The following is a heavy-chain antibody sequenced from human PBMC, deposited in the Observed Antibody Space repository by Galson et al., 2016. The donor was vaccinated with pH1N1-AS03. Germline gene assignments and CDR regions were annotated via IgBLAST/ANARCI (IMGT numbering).Heavy chain of an antibody. V-gene: IGHV3-23*01. Sequence: SLRLSCAGSGFTFDAYAMHWVRQVPGKGLEWISLISLEWVSIIAATGPTHYADSVKGRFTISRDNSKTTVSLQMNSLSAEDTAIYYCAKGVRYAFYAQFDRWGQGTLVTVSS. CDR3: AKGVRYAFYAQFDR. CDR2: ISLEWVSIIAATGPT. J-gene: IGHJ4*02. CDR1: GFTFDAYA. D-gene: IGHD2/OR15-2a*01.